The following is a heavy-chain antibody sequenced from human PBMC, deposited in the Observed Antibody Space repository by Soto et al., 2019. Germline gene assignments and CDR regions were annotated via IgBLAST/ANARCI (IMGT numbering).Heavy chain of an antibody. CDR3: ARVLRVSRDGYANFDY. D-gene: IGHD5-12*01. V-gene: IGHV3-30-3*01. J-gene: IGHJ4*02. CDR2: ISYDGSNK. CDR1: GFTFSSYA. Sequence: QVQLVESGGGVVQPGRSLRLSCAASGFTFSSYAMHWVRQAPGKGLEWVAVISYDGSNKYYADSVKGRFTISRDNSKNPLYLQMNSLRAEDTAVYYGARVLRVSRDGYANFDYWGQGTLVTVSS.